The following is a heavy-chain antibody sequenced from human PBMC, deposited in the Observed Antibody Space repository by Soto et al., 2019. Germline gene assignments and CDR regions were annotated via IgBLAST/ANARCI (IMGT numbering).Heavy chain of an antibody. V-gene: IGHV4-39*01. CDR3: AGLYYDILTGYLNWFDP. D-gene: IGHD3-9*01. CDR2: IYYSGST. J-gene: IGHJ5*02. Sequence: SETLSLTCTVSGGSISSSSYYWGWIRQPPGKGLEWIGSIYYSGSTYYNPSLKSRVTISVDTSKNQFSLKLSSVTAADTAVYYCAGLYYDILTGYLNWFDPWGQGTLVTVSS. CDR1: GGSISSSSYY.